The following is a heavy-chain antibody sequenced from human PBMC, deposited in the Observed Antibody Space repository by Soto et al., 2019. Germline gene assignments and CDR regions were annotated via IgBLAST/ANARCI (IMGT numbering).Heavy chain of an antibody. V-gene: IGHV3-21*01. D-gene: IGHD1-1*01. J-gene: IGHJ4*02. CDR2: ISSSRSYI. CDR3: ARTPEQYDWPRYYFEY. Sequence: GGSLRLSCAASGFTFSSYSMNWVRQAPGKGLEWVSSISSSRSYIYYADSVKGRFTISRDNAKNSLYLQMNSLRAEDTAVYYCARTPEQYDWPRYYFEYWGQGTLVTVSS. CDR1: GFTFSSYS.